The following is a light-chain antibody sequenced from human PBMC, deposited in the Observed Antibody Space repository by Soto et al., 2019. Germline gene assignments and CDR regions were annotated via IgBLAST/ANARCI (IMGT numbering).Light chain of an antibody. V-gene: IGKV3-20*01. CDR3: QQYGSSLIT. J-gene: IGKJ5*01. CDR1: QSVSSSH. CDR2: GSS. Sequence: EIVLTQSPGTLSLSPCERVTLSCSASQSVSSSHLAWYQQKPGQAPRLLIYGSSSRATAIPDRFSGSGSGTDFTLTISRLEPEDFAVYYCQQYGSSLITFGQGTRLEIK.